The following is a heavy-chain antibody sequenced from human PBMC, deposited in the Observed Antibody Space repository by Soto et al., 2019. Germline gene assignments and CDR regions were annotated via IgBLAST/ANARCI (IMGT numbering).Heavy chain of an antibody. CDR1: GFTFNSYA. J-gene: IGHJ3*02. Sequence: QVQLVESGGGVVQSGRSLRLSCAASGFTFNSYAMHWVRQAPGKGLEWVAVISYDGSDKYYADSVKGRFTISRDNSKNTLYVQMNSLRAEDTAVYYCASDVTPGGSSAFDIWGQGTMVTVSS. CDR3: ASDVTPGGSSAFDI. CDR2: ISYDGSDK. D-gene: IGHD2-15*01. V-gene: IGHV3-30-3*01.